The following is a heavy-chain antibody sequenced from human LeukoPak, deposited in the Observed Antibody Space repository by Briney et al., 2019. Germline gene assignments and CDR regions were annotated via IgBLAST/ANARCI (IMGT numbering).Heavy chain of an antibody. Sequence: GGSLRLSCAASGFTFSSYWMSWVRQAPGKGLEWVANIKQDGSGKYYVDSVKGRFPISRDNAKNSLYLQMNSLRAADTAVYYCARGRDYGDYFYAFDIWGQGTMVTVSS. CDR2: IKQDGSGK. V-gene: IGHV3-7*01. CDR3: ARGRDYGDYFYAFDI. D-gene: IGHD4-17*01. J-gene: IGHJ3*02. CDR1: GFTFSSYW.